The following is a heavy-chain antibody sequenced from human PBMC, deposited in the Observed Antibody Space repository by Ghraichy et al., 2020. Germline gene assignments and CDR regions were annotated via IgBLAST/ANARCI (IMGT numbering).Heavy chain of an antibody. J-gene: IGHJ5*02. CDR3: ARDEEQQLVRYYWFDP. Sequence: SETLSLTCTVSGGSISSYYWSWIRQPAGKGLEWIGRIYTSGSTNYNPSLKSRVTMSVDTSKNQFSLKLSSVTAADTAVYYCARDEEQQLVRYYWFDPWGQGTLVTVSS. D-gene: IGHD6-13*01. CDR1: GGSISSYY. V-gene: IGHV4-4*07. CDR2: IYTSGST.